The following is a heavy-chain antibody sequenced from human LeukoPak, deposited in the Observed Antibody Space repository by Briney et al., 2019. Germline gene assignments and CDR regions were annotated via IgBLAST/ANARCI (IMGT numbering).Heavy chain of an antibody. J-gene: IGHJ4*02. CDR1: GHSISSGHY. D-gene: IGHD3-3*02. V-gene: IGHV4-38-2*01. CDR3: GTSDSGSIFGVVISF. CDR2: LSDGGTP. Sequence: SETLSLTCDVSGHSISSGHYWGWIRQPPGKGLEWIGSLSDGGTPDYNPSLKSRVSMSIDTSKNQFSLRLRSLTAADTAIYYCGTSDSGSIFGVVISFWGQGTLVTVSS.